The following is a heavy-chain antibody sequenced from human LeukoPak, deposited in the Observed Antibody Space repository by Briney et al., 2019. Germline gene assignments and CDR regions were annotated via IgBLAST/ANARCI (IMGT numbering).Heavy chain of an antibody. V-gene: IGHV3-30-3*01. CDR2: ISYDGSNK. D-gene: IGHD3-10*01. Sequence: GGSLRLSCAASGFTFSSYAMHWVRQAPGKGLEWVAVISYDGSNKYYADSVKGRFTISRDNSKNTLYLQMNSLRAEDTAVYYCAKSLLSTVRGPFDIWGQGTMVTVSS. J-gene: IGHJ3*02. CDR3: AKSLLSTVRGPFDI. CDR1: GFTFSSYA.